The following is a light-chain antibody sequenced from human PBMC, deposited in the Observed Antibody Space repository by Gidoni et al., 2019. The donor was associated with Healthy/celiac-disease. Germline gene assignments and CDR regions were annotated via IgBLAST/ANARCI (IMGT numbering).Light chain of an antibody. CDR3: HQSSSLPT. Sequence: EIVLTPSPDFQSVTPNEKATITCRGSQSIGSSLHSYQQKPSQSPKLLIKYASQSFSGVPPRCSGSGSGTYFTLTINSLEAEDAATYYCHQSSSLPTFGQGTKVEIK. CDR1: QSIGSS. V-gene: IGKV6-21*01. J-gene: IGKJ1*01. CDR2: YAS.